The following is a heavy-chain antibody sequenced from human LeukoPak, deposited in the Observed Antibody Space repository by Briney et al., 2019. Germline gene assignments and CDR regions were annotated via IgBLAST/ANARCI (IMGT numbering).Heavy chain of an antibody. CDR2: IHPGDSDT. V-gene: IGHV5-51*01. D-gene: IGHD3-16*01. J-gene: IGHJ5*02. CDR3: ASHRGGSLSWPLDP. CDR1: GYRFTNYW. Sequence: GEPLKISCQGSGYRFTNYWIGWVRQMPGKGLKWMGIIHPGDSDTRYSPSFQGRATISVDKSTSTAYLQRSSLTASDTDIYYCASHRGGSLSWPLDPWGQGTRVTVSS.